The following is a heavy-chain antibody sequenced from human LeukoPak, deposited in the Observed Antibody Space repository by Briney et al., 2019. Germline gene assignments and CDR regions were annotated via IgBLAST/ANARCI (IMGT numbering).Heavy chain of an antibody. CDR1: GFTFGSYS. CDR3: ARDLDYYDSSGPTHP. V-gene: IGHV3-21*01. Sequence: GGSLRLSCAASGFTFGSYSMNWVRQAPGKGLEWVSSISSSSSYIYYADSVKGRFTISRDNAKNSLYLQMNSLRAEDTAVYYCARDLDYYDSSGPTHPWGQGTLVTVSS. D-gene: IGHD3-22*01. J-gene: IGHJ5*02. CDR2: ISSSSSYI.